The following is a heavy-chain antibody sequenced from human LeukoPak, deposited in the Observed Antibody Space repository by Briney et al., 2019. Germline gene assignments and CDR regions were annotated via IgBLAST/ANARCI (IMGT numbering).Heavy chain of an antibody. CDR1: GGSISSYY. Sequence: SETLSLTCTVSGGSISSYYWSWIRQPPGKGLEWIGYIYYSGSTNYNPSLKSRVTISVDTSKNQFSLELSSVTAADTAVYYCARVGEVTAIDYWGQGTLVTVSS. J-gene: IGHJ4*02. CDR2: IYYSGST. CDR3: ARVGEVTAIDY. V-gene: IGHV4-59*01. D-gene: IGHD2-21*02.